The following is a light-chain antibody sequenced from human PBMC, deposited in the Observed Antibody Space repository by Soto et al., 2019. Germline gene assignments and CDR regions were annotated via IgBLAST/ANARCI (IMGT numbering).Light chain of an antibody. CDR2: DAS. Sequence: ENVLTPSPATLSLSPGERATLSCMASQTVGSSFLAWYQHKHGQAPRILIYDASNRATGIPARFSGSGSGKDFTITISRMEPEDFEVYYCKQFSSYQLTCGRGTKGDIK. CDR1: QTVGSSF. CDR3: KQFSSYQLT. V-gene: IGKV3-20*01. J-gene: IGKJ4*01.